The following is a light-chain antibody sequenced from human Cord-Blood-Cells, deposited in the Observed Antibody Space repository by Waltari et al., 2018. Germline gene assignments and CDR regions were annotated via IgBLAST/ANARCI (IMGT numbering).Light chain of an antibody. J-gene: IGLJ3*02. V-gene: IGLV2-14*01. CDR1: SSDVGGYNY. CDR3: SSYTSSSTLWV. CDR2: DVS. Sequence: QSALTQPASVSGSHGQSITISCTGTSSDVGGYNYVSWYQQHPGKAPKLMIYDVSNLPSGVSTRFSGSKSGNTASLTISGLQAEDEADYYCSSYTSSSTLWVFGGGTKLTVL.